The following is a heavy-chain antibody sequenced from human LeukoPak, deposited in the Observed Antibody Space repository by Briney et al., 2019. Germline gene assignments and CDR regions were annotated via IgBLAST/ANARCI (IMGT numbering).Heavy chain of an antibody. J-gene: IGHJ5*02. D-gene: IGHD3-3*01. CDR2: INPNSGGT. CDR3: ARDAVRFLEWLPDNWFDP. V-gene: IGHV1-2*02. Sequence: ASVKVSCKASGYTFTGYYMHWVRQAPGQGLEWMGWINPNSGGTNYAQKFQGRVTMTRDTSISTAYMELSRLRSDDTAVYYCARDAVRFLEWLPDNWFDPWGQGTLVTVSS. CDR1: GYTFTGYY.